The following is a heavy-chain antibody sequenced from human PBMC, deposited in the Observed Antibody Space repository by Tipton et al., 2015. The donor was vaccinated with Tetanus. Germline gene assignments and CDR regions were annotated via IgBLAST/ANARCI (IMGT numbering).Heavy chain of an antibody. CDR3: AAAGIVGSGYRVGY. D-gene: IGHD1-26*01. V-gene: IGHV3-15*07. Sequence: SLRLSCATSGLFFKNAWMNWVRQAPGKGLEWVGRTKNKADGGTTDYSARVKDRISISRDDSKDTLFLQRISLKTEDTAGYSCAAAGIVGSGYRVGYWGRGTLVVVSS. CDR2: TKNKADGGTT. CDR1: GLFFKNAW. J-gene: IGHJ4*02.